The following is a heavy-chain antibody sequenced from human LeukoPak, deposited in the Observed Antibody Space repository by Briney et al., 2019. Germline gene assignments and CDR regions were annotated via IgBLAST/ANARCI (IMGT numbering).Heavy chain of an antibody. D-gene: IGHD3-3*01. CDR1: GFTFSSYA. CDR3: ARIPHSETIFGIILYYFDY. CDR2: IYHTENT. Sequence: GSLRLSCAASGFTFSSYAMSWIRQPPGKGLEWIGSIYHTENTYYNLSLKSRVTISIDTSRNQFSLKLTSVTAADTAVYYCARIPHSETIFGIILYYFDYWGQGTLVTVFS. V-gene: IGHV4-38-2*01. J-gene: IGHJ4*02.